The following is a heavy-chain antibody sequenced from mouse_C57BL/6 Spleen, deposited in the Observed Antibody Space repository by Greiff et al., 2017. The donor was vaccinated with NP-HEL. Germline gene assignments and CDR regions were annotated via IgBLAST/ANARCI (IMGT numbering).Heavy chain of an antibody. D-gene: IGHD1-1*01. CDR3: ARNRYYVDIAY. V-gene: IGHV1-26*01. CDR2: INPNNGGT. Sequence: EVQLQQSGPELVKPGASVKISCKASGYTFTDYYMNWVKQSHGKSLEWIGDINPNNGGTSYNQKFKGKATLTVDKSSSTAYMELRSLTSEDSAVYYCARNRYYVDIAYWGQGTLVTVSA. J-gene: IGHJ3*01. CDR1: GYTFTDYY.